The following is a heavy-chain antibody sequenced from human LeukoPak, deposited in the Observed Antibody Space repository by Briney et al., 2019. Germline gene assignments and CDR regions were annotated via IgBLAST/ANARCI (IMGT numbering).Heavy chain of an antibody. J-gene: IGHJ4*02. CDR1: GGSISRNSHY. V-gene: IGHV4-39*07. Sequence: SETLSLTCSVSGGSISRNSHYWGWIRQPPGKGLEWIGSFFSGGSTYYNPSLKSRVTISVDTSKNQFSLKMTSVTAADTAVYFCARDSYDLGSFTDYWGQGTLVTVSS. CDR2: FFSGGST. D-gene: IGHD3-10*01. CDR3: ARDSYDLGSFTDY.